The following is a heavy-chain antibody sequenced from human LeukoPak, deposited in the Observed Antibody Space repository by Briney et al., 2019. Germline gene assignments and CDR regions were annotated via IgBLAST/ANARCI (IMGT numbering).Heavy chain of an antibody. J-gene: IGHJ5*02. D-gene: IGHD1-1*01. CDR2: TYYRSKWYN. CDR3: ARHWNNQFDL. CDR1: GDSVSTNIGT. V-gene: IGHV6-1*01. Sequence: SQTLSLTCVISGDSVSTNIGTWNWIRQSPSRGLEWLGRTYYRSKWYNEYAVSVKSRIIINADTSRNQFSLQLNSVTPEDTAVYYCARHWNNQFDLWGQGTLVTVSS.